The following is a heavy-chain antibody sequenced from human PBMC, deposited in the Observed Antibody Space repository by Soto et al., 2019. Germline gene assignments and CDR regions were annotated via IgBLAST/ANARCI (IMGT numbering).Heavy chain of an antibody. CDR3: AKAGYGDYGPYYYYYYYMDV. D-gene: IGHD4-17*01. J-gene: IGHJ6*03. CDR1: GFTFDDYA. V-gene: IGHV3-9*01. CDR2: ISWNSGSI. Sequence: EVQLVESGGGLVQPGRSLRLSCAASGFTFDDYAMHWVRQAPGKGLAWVSGISWNSGSIGYADSVKGRFTISRDNANNSLYLQMNSLRAEDTALYYCAKAGYGDYGPYYYYYYYMDVWGKGTTVTVSS.